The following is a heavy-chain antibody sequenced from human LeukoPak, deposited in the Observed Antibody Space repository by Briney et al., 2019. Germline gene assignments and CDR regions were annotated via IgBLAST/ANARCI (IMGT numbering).Heavy chain of an antibody. CDR3: ARGEYVISGYRNDAFDF. CDR2: TNPNSGAT. J-gene: IGHJ3*01. V-gene: IGHV1-2*02. D-gene: IGHD3-22*01. Sequence: GASVKVPCKPSGYTFTDYYLHWVRQAPGQRLEWMGWTNPNSGATKYAQNFQGRVTMTRDTSISTAYMELSRLRSDDTAVYYCARGEYVISGYRNDAFDFWGQGTMVTVSS. CDR1: GYTFTDYY.